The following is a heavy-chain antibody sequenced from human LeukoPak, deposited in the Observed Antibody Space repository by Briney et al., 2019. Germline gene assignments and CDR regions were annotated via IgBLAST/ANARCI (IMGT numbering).Heavy chain of an antibody. CDR2: INHSGST. CDR3: ARHVLRYFTLRSWGYYFDY. CDR1: GGSFSDYY. V-gene: IGHV4-34*01. D-gene: IGHD3-9*01. Sequence: PSETLSLTCGVYGGSFSDYYWSWIRQSPGKGLEWIGEINHSGSTNYNPSLKSRVTISVDTSKNQFSLKLSSVTAADTAVYYCARHVLRYFTLRSWGYYFDYWGQGTLVTVSS. J-gene: IGHJ4*02.